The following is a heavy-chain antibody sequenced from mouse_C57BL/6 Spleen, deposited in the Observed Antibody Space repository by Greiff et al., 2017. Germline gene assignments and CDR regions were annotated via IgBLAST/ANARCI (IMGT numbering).Heavy chain of an antibody. Sequence: VQLQQSGAELAKPGASVKLSCKASGYTFTSYWMHWVKQRPGQGLEWIGYINPSSGYTKYKQKFKDKATLTADKSSSTAYMQLSSLTYEDSAVYYCARSSIYYYGSSHYYAMGYWGQGTSVTVSS. CDR2: INPSSGYT. J-gene: IGHJ4*01. V-gene: IGHV1-7*01. CDR1: GYTFTSYW. CDR3: ARSSIYYYGSSHYYAMGY. D-gene: IGHD1-1*01.